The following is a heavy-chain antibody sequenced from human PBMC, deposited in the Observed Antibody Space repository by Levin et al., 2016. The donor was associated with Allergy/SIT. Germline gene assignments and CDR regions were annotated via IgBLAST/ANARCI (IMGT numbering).Heavy chain of an antibody. D-gene: IGHD1-26*01. V-gene: IGHV4-61*02. CDR2: IYSGGST. CDR3: AQSGSYRTLGH. Sequence: SETLSLTCTVSGGSISSDSYHWSWIRQPAGKGLEWIGRIYSGGSTIYNPSLKSRVTISIDTSKNQFSLRLNSVTAADAAVYYCAQSGSYRTLGHWGQGTLVTVSS. J-gene: IGHJ4*02. CDR1: GGSISSDSYH.